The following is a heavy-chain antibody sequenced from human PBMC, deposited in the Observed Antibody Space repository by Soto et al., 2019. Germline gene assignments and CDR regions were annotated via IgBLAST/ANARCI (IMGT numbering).Heavy chain of an antibody. CDR3: AKDLRAVGDF. Sequence: AESLRLSCAASGFTFSSYAMSWVRQAPGKGLEWVSAISGSGGSTYYADSVKGRFTISRDNYKNTLYLQMNSLRAEDTAVYYCAKDLRAVGDFWSQGTLVTASA. V-gene: IGHV3-23*01. J-gene: IGHJ4*02. CDR2: ISGSGGST. D-gene: IGHD3-16*01. CDR1: GFTFSSYA.